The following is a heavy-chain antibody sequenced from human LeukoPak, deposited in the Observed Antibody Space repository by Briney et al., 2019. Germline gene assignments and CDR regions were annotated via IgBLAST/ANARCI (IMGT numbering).Heavy chain of an antibody. D-gene: IGHD3-22*01. Sequence: PSQTLSLTCTVSGGSISSGSYYWSWIRQPAGKGLEWIGRIYTSGSTNYNPSLKSRVTISVATSKNQFSLKLSSVTAADTAVYYCARSPDYYDSSGLDYWGQGTLVTVSS. CDR2: IYTSGST. J-gene: IGHJ4*02. V-gene: IGHV4-61*02. CDR3: ARSPDYYDSSGLDY. CDR1: GGSISSGSYY.